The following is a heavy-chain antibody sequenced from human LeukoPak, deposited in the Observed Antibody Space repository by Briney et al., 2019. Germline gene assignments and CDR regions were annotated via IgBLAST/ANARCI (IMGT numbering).Heavy chain of an antibody. CDR1: GGSISSYY. J-gene: IGHJ4*02. V-gene: IGHV4-59*01. Sequence: SETLSLTCTVSGGSISSYYWSWIRQPPGKGLEWIGYIYYSGSANYNPSLKSRLTLSLDTSKNQFSLRLSSVTAADTAVYYCARDRGSTGYELFDYWGQGTLVTVSS. CDR3: ARDRGSTGYELFDY. CDR2: IYYSGSA. D-gene: IGHD3-22*01.